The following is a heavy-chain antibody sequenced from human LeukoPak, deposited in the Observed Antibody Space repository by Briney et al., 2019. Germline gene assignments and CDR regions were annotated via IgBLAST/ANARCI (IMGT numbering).Heavy chain of an antibody. V-gene: IGHV4-59*01. CDR1: GGSINSYY. CDR2: IYSSGST. J-gene: IGHJ6*02. Sequence: SETLSLTCTVSGGSINSYYWSWIRQPPGKGLEWIGYIYSSGSTNYSPSLNSRVTIFVDTSKNQFSLKLSSVTAADTAVYYCARDYGGYYGMDVWGQGTTVTVSS. D-gene: IGHD3-16*01. CDR3: ARDYGGYYGMDV.